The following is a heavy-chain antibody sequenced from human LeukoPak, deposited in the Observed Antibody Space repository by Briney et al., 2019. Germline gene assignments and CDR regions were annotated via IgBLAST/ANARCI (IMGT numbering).Heavy chain of an antibody. CDR3: ARDLYYYDSSGYSGYYGMDV. J-gene: IGHJ6*02. CDR2: INAGNGNT. CDR1: GYTFTSYA. V-gene: IGHV1-3*01. D-gene: IGHD3-22*01. Sequence: ASVKVSCKASGYTFTSYAMHWVRQAPGQGLEWMGWINAGNGNTKYSQKFQGRVTITRDTSASTAYMELSSLRSEDTAVYYCARDLYYYDSSGYSGYYGMDVWGQGTTVTVSS.